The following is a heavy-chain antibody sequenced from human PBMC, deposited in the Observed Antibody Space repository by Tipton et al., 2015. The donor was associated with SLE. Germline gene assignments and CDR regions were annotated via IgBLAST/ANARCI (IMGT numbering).Heavy chain of an antibody. V-gene: IGHV4-39*02. D-gene: IGHD5-24*01. J-gene: IGHJ4*02. CDR2: IYFSET. Sequence: LRLSCTVSGGSISSTTYYWGWIRQPPGKGLEWIGTIYFSETSYSPVLKSRVTISVDTSKNQFSLKLTSVTAADTAVYYCAREGEMATTYFDFWGQGTLVTVSS. CDR1: GGSISSTTYY. CDR3: AREGEMATTYFDF.